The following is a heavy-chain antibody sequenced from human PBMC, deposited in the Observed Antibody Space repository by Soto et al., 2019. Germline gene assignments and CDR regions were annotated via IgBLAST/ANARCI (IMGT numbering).Heavy chain of an antibody. J-gene: IGHJ4*02. CDR3: ARDPGDPTSIPFDY. CDR1: GFTFSSYE. V-gene: IGHV3-48*03. D-gene: IGHD2-2*01. CDR2: ISSSGSPI. Sequence: GGSLRLSCAASGFTFSSYEMNWVRQAPGKGLEWVSYISSSGSPIYHADSVKGRFTISRDNAKNSPYLQMNSLRAEHTAVYYSARDPGDPTSIPFDYWGQGTLVTVSS.